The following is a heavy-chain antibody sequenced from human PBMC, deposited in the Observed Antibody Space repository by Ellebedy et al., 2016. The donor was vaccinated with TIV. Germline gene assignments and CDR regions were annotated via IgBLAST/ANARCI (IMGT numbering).Heavy chain of an antibody. V-gene: IGHV1-8*01. J-gene: IGHJ1*01. Sequence: ASVKVSXKASGYPFTSYDINWLRQATGQGLEWLGWMNPASGNSGYAQKFQGRVTMTKNTSARTAYMELSSLRSEDTAVYYCARGRCHGDKCYSSYFYHWGQGTLVTVSS. CDR3: ARGRCHGDKCYSSYFYH. CDR2: MNPASGNS. D-gene: IGHD2-15*01. CDR1: GYPFTSYD.